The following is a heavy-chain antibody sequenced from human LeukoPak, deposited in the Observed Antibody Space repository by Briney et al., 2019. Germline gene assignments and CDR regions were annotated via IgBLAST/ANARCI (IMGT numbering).Heavy chain of an antibody. V-gene: IGHV3-7*01. J-gene: IGHJ6*03. Sequence: GGSLRLSCAASGFTFSSYWMSWVRQAPGKGLEWVANIKQDGSEKYYVDSVKGRFTISRDNAKNSLYLQMNSLRAEDTAVYYCARDLANELRYFVRWGPYCYMDVWGKGTTVTVSS. CDR1: GFTFSSYW. D-gene: IGHD3-9*01. CDR2: IKQDGSEK. CDR3: ARDLANELRYFVRWGPYCYMDV.